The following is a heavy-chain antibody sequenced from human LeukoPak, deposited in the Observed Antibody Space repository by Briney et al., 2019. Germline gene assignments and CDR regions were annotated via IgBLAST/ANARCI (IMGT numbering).Heavy chain of an antibody. Sequence: PGGSLRLSCAASGFTFSSYAMSWVRQAPGKGLEWVSAISGSGGSTYYADSVKGRFTISRDNSKNTLYLQMNSLRAEDTAVYYCAKTPWTGNYYDSSGQFDYWGQGTLVTVSS. V-gene: IGHV3-23*01. CDR3: AKTPWTGNYYDSSGQFDY. J-gene: IGHJ4*02. CDR2: ISGSGGST. D-gene: IGHD3-22*01. CDR1: GFTFSSYA.